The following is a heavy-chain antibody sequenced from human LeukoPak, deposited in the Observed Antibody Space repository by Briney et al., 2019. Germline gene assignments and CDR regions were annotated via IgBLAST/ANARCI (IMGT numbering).Heavy chain of an antibody. CDR2: NNHSGST. V-gene: IGHV4-34*01. CDR1: GGSFSGYY. Sequence: SETLSLTCAVYGGSFSGYYWSWIRQPPGKGLEWLGENNHSGSTNYNPSLKSRVTISVDTSKNQFSLKLSSVTAADTAVYYCARVDIVVVVAAIKRGLAYYFDYWGQGTLVTVSS. CDR3: ARVDIVVVVAAIKRGLAYYFDY. D-gene: IGHD2-15*01. J-gene: IGHJ4*02.